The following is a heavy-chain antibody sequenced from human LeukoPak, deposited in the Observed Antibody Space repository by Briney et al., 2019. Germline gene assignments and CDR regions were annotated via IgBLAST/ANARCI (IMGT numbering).Heavy chain of an antibody. V-gene: IGHV1-69*06. CDR2: IMPMFGTA. CDR3: ASGRTDIVVVPATLRNYYLDY. J-gene: IGHJ4*02. Sequence: SVKVSCKASGYTFTGYYMHWVRQAPGQGLEWMGGIMPMFGTANYAQKFQGRVTITADKSTSTAYMELSSLRSEDTAVYYCASGRTDIVVVPATLRNYYLDYWGQGTLVTVSS. D-gene: IGHD2-2*01. CDR1: GYTFTGYY.